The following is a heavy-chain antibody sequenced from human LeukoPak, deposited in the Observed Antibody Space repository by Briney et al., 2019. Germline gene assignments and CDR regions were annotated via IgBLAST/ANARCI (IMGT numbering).Heavy chain of an antibody. CDR2: INHSGST. D-gene: IGHD6-19*01. CDR1: GDYISSNY. Sequence: SETLSLTCTVSGDYISSNYWSWIRQPPGKGLEWIGEINHSGSTNYNPSLKSRVTISVDTSKNQFSLKLSSVTAADTAVYYCARGPRLVQRRNGMDVWGQGTTVTVSS. J-gene: IGHJ6*02. CDR3: ARGPRLVQRRNGMDV. V-gene: IGHV4-34*01.